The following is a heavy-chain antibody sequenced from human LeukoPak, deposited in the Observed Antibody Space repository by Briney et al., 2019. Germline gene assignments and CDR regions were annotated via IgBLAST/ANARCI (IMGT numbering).Heavy chain of an antibody. D-gene: IGHD2-15*01. J-gene: IGHJ4*02. CDR2: IYSGGST. CDR3: ARDLSGPSFY. CDR1: GFTVSSNY. Sequence: GGCLRLSCAASGFTVSSNYMSWVRQAPGKGLEWVSVIYSGGSTYYADSVKGRFTISRDNSKNTLYLQMNSLRAEDTAVYFCARDLSGPSFYWGQGTLVTVSS. V-gene: IGHV3-66*01.